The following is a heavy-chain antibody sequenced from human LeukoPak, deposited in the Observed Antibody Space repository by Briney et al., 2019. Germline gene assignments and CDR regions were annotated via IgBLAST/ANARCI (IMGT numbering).Heavy chain of an antibody. J-gene: IGHJ4*02. CDR1: GGSISSSSYY. V-gene: IGHV4-39*07. CDR2: IYYSGST. CDR3: ARASGDYGVSSFDY. Sequence: SETLSLTCTVSGGSISSSSYYWGWIRQPPGKGLEWIGSIYYSGSTYYNPSLKSRVTISVDTSKNQLSLKLSSVTAADTAVYYCARASGDYGVSSFDYWGQGTLVTVSS. D-gene: IGHD4-17*01.